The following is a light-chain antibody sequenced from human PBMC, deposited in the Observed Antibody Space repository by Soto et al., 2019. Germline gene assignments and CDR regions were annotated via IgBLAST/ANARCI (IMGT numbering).Light chain of an antibody. CDR3: SSYTSTTTFEI. CDR2: EVS. CDR1: SSDIGGYNY. J-gene: IGLJ2*01. V-gene: IGLV2-14*01. Sequence: QSALTQPASVSGSPGQSITISCTGTSSDIGGYNYVSWYQHHPGKAPKLMIYEVSNRPSGVSNRFSGSKSGNTASLTISGPQAEAEADYHFSSYTSTTTFEIFGGGTKLTVL.